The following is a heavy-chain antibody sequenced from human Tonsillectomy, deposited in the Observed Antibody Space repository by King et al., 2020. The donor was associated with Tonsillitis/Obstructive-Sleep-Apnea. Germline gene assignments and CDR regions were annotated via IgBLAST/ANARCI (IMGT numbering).Heavy chain of an antibody. V-gene: IGHV4-61*01. CDR2: IYYSGST. CDR3: AGGEGYYDILTGYYSGAFDI. Sequence: VQLQESGPGLVKPSETLSLTCTVSGGSVSSGSYYWSWIRQPPGKGLEWIGYIYYSGSTNYNPSLKSRVTISVDTSKNQFSLKLSSVTAADTAVYYCAGGEGYYDILTGYYSGAFDIWGQGTMVTVSS. CDR1: GGSVSSGSYY. D-gene: IGHD3-9*01. J-gene: IGHJ3*02.